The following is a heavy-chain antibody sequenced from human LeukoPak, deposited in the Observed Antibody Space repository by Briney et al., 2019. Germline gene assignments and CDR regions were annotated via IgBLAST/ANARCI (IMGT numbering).Heavy chain of an antibody. J-gene: IGHJ4*02. CDR3: AAVSNWNFDFDY. Sequence: AASVKVSCKASGYTFTSYDINWVRQAPGQGLEWMGWINPKSGGTNYAQKFQGRVTMTRDTSISTAYMELTRLRSDDTAVYYCAAVSNWNFDFDYWGQGTLVTVSS. D-gene: IGHD1-7*01. CDR1: GYTFTSYD. V-gene: IGHV1-2*02. CDR2: INPKSGGT.